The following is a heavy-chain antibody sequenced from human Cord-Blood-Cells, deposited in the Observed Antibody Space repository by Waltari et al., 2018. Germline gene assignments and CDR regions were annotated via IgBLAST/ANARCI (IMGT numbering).Heavy chain of an antibody. CDR1: GGTFSSYA. Sequence: QVQLVQSGAEVKKPGSSVKVSCKASGGTFSSYAISRVRQAPGQGLEWMGGIIPIFCTANYAQKFQGRVTITADESTSTAYMELSSLRSEDTAVYYCASGGGGASSYYYYGMDVWGQGTTVTVSS. V-gene: IGHV1-69*12. D-gene: IGHD1-26*01. J-gene: IGHJ6*02. CDR3: ASGGGGASSYYYYGMDV. CDR2: IIPIFCTA.